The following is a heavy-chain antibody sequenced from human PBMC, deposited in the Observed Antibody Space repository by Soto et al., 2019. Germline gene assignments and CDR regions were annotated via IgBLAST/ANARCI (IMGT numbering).Heavy chain of an antibody. CDR3: ARLGGYYQAFDN. Sequence: SSETLSLTCTVSGGSIRNNYWSWIRQPPGKGLEWVGYIYYTGTSKYNPSLKSRVTISVDSSKNQFSLKLDSVTAADTAVYYCARLGGYYQAFDNWGQGTLVTVPQ. V-gene: IGHV4-59*08. D-gene: IGHD3-3*01. CDR1: GGSIRNNY. CDR2: IYYTGTS. J-gene: IGHJ4*02.